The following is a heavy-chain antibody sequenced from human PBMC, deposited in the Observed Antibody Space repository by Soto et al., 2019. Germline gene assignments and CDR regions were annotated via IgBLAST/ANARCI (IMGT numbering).Heavy chain of an antibody. CDR3: ERGNPNHWFDP. CDR1: GDSVSSNSAA. CDR2: TYYRSKWYN. V-gene: IGHV6-1*01. Sequence: SQTLSLTCAISGDSVSSNSAAWIWIRPSPSRGLEWLGRTYYRSKWYNDYALSVKSRITLNPDTSKNQFSLQLNSVTPEDTAVYYCERGNPNHWFDPWGQGTPVPVSS. D-gene: IGHD7-27*01. J-gene: IGHJ5*02.